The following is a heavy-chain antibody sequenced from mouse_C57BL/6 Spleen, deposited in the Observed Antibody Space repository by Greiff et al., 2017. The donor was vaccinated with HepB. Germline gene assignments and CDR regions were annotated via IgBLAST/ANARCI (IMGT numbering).Heavy chain of an antibody. Sequence: VQLQQPGAELVRPGSLVKLFCKAFGFTFTSYWKDLVKQRPGQGLEWVGNIYPSDSETHYNQKFKDKATLTRDKSSSTAYMQLSSLTSEDSAVYYCARWGTTVVAIDYWGQGTTVTVSS. J-gene: IGHJ2*01. CDR3: ARWGTTVVAIDY. CDR1: GFTFTSYW. CDR2: IYPSDSET. V-gene: IGHV1-61*01. D-gene: IGHD1-1*01.